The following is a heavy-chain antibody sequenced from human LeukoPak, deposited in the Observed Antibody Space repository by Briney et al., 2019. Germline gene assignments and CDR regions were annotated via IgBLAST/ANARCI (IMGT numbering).Heavy chain of an antibody. CDR2: VNSDGSTT. D-gene: IGHD5-12*01. CDR1: GFTFSDYW. J-gene: IGHJ3*02. Sequence: AGGPLRLSCAGSGFTFSDYWMHWVRQAPGKGLKWVSRVNSDGSTTNYADSVKGRFTIFRDNAKDTLYLQMSSLRAEDTAIYFCARGLPTNAFDIWGQGTMVTVSS. CDR3: ARGLPTNAFDI. V-gene: IGHV3-74*01.